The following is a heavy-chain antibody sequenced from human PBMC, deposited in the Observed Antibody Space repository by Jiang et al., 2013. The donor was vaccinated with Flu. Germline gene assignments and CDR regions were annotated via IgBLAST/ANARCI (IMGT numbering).Heavy chain of an antibody. D-gene: IGHD6-19*01. Sequence: VQLLESGGGVVQPGRSLRLSCAASGFTFSSYGMHWVRQAPGKGLEWVAVISYDGSNKYYADSVKGRFTISRDNSKNTLYLQMNSLRAEDTAVYYCAKVRSSGWYSLDAWGQGTLV. CDR1: GFTFSSYG. CDR2: ISYDGSNK. J-gene: IGHJ5*02. CDR3: AKVRSSGWYSLDA. V-gene: IGHV3-30*18.